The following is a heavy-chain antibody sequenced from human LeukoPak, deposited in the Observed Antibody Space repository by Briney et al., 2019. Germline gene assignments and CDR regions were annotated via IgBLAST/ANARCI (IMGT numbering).Heavy chain of an antibody. D-gene: IGHD6-6*01. CDR3: ARDASSSDYYYYYYMDV. CDR1: GFTFSSYS. CDR2: IRYDGSNK. V-gene: IGHV3-30*02. J-gene: IGHJ6*03. Sequence: GGSLRLSCAASGFTFSSYSMNWVRQAPGKGLEWVAFIRYDGSNKYYADSVKGRFTISRDNAKNSLYLQMNSLRAEDTAVYYCARDASSSDYYYYYYMDVWGKGTTVTVSS.